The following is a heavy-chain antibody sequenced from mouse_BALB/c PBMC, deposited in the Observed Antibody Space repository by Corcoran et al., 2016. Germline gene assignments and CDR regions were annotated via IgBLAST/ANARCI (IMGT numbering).Heavy chain of an antibody. J-gene: IGHJ1*01. CDR1: GLPITSGYY. CDR2: ITHSGET. CDR3: AGYYYGYWYFDV. Sequence: QMQLKESGPGLVKPSQSLFLACSITGLPITSGYYWIWIRQSPGKPLEWMGYITHSGETFYNPSLQSPISITRETSKNQFFLQLNSVTTEDTAMYYCAGYYYGYWYFDVWGAGTTVTVSS. V-gene: IGHV12-3*02. D-gene: IGHD1-1*01.